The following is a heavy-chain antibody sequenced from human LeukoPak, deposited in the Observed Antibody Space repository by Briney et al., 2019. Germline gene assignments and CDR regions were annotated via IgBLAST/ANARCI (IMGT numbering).Heavy chain of an antibody. CDR3: ARVNINNWHSCDY. J-gene: IGHJ4*02. CDR1: GGSISSNNW. Sequence: SETLSLTCAVSGGSISSNNWWGWVRQPPGKGLEWIGEIYHSGGPNYNPSLKSRVTISVDKSRNHFSLNLSSVTAADTAVYYCARVNINNWHSCDYWGQGTLVTVSS. CDR2: IYHSGGP. D-gene: IGHD1-1*01. V-gene: IGHV4-4*02.